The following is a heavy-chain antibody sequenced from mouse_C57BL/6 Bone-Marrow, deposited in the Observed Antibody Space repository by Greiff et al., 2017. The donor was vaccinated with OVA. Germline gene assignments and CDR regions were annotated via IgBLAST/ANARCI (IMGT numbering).Heavy chain of an antibody. CDR2: IYPSDSET. CDR1: GYTFTSYW. CDR3: ARSEGNLAWFAY. D-gene: IGHD2-1*01. V-gene: IGHV1-61*01. Sequence: QVQLQQPGAELVRPGSSVKLSCKASGYTFTSYWMDWVKQRPGQGLEWIGNIYPSDSETHYNQKFKDKATLTVDKSSSTAYMQLSSLTSEDSAVYYWARSEGNLAWFAYWGQGTLVTVSA. J-gene: IGHJ3*01.